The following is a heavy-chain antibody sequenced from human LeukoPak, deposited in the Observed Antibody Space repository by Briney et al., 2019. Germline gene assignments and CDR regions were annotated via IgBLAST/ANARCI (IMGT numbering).Heavy chain of an antibody. CDR3: ARGAIVVVPAANDY. Sequence: ASVKVSCKASGYTFTGYYMHWVRQAPGQGLEWMGWINPNSGGTNYAQKFQGRVTMTRDTSISTAYMELGRLRSDDTAVYYCARGAIVVVPAANDYWGQGTLVTVSS. CDR2: INPNSGGT. D-gene: IGHD2-2*01. CDR1: GYTFTGYY. J-gene: IGHJ4*02. V-gene: IGHV1-2*02.